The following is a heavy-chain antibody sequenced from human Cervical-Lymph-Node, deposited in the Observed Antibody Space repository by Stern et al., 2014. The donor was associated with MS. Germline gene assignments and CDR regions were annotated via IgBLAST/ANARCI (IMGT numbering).Heavy chain of an antibody. J-gene: IGHJ3*02. Sequence: EVQLVESGGGLVQPGGSLKVSCAASGFTFSASVIHWVRQAYGKGLEWVGRIRNKGKNYATAYAVSVKGRFTISRDDSKNTAYLHMNSLKVEDTAVYYCAPSSAIWGRGTMVTVSS. V-gene: IGHV3-73*01. CDR3: APSSAI. CDR2: IRNKGKNYAT. CDR1: GFTFSASV.